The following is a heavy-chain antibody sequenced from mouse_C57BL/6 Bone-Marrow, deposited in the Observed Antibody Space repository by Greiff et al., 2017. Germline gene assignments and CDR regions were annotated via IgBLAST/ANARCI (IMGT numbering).Heavy chain of an antibody. Sequence: QVQLQQPGAELVMPGASVKLSCKASGYTFTSYWMHWVKQRPGQGLEWIGELDPSDSYTNYNQKFKGNSTLTVDKSSSTAYMQLSSLTSEDSAVYYCAREKLGSLYAMDYWGQGTSVTVSS. CDR3: AREKLGSLYAMDY. CDR2: LDPSDSYT. J-gene: IGHJ4*01. V-gene: IGHV1-69*01. D-gene: IGHD6-1*01. CDR1: GYTFTSYW.